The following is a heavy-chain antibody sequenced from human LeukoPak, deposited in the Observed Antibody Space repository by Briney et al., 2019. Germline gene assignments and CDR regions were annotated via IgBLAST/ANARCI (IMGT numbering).Heavy chain of an antibody. V-gene: IGHV4-39*07. J-gene: IGHJ4*02. CDR1: GGSISSSSYY. CDR3: ARDRGGYSSGWYIGY. Sequence: SETLSLTCTVSGGSISSSSYYWGWIRQPPGKGLEWIGSIYYSGSTYYNPSLKSRVTISVDTSKNQFSLKLSSVTAADTAVYYCARDRGGYSSGWYIGYWGQGTLVTVSS. CDR2: IYYSGST. D-gene: IGHD6-19*01.